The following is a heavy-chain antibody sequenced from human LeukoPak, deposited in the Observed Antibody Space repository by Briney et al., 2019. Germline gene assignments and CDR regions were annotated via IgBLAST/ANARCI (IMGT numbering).Heavy chain of an antibody. CDR2: IYSGGGGT. D-gene: IGHD4-23*01. CDR3: ARHDYGGS. Sequence: PGGSLRLSCAASGFTVSSDYMSWVRQAPGKGLEWASVIYSGGGGTYYADSVKGRFTVSRDNSKNTVYLQMNSLRAEDTAVYYCARHDYGGSWGQGTLVTVSS. J-gene: IGHJ5*02. V-gene: IGHV3-66*04. CDR1: GFTVSSDY.